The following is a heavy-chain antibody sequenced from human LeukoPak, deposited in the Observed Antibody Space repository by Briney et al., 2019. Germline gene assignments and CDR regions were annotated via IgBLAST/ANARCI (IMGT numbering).Heavy chain of an antibody. Sequence: GGSLRLSCAASGFTFSSYEMNWVRQAPGKGLVWVSRINSDGSFTHNVDSVKGRFSISRDNSKNTLYLHMTSLKVEDTAVYYCVRLGSGYWGQGALVTVSS. CDR3: VRLGSGY. D-gene: IGHD3-10*01. CDR2: INSDGSFT. CDR1: GFTFSSYE. V-gene: IGHV3-74*01. J-gene: IGHJ4*02.